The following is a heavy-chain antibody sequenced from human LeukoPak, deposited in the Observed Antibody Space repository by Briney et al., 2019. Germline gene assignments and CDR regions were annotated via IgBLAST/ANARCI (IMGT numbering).Heavy chain of an antibody. CDR1: GFIFSDYS. V-gene: IGHV3-21*06. J-gene: IGHJ4*02. D-gene: IGHD6-19*01. CDR3: ARGPTLIGVAGTWPLDY. CDR2: ISSVMTYK. Sequence: GGSLRVSCAASGFIFSDYSIHWVRQAPGKGLEWVSSISSVMTYKYFADSVKGGVTISRDKAKNSLYLQMNRLRAEDSAVYYCARGPTLIGVAGTWPLDYWGQGTLVTVSS.